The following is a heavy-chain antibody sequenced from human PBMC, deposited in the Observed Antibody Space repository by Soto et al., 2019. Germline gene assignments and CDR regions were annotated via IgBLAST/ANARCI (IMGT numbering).Heavy chain of an antibody. J-gene: IGHJ4*02. CDR3: AKDGQFRAVAGMPFDY. CDR1: GFTFSNYA. Sequence: EVQLLESGGGLVQPGGSLRLSCAASGFTFSNYAMSWVRQAPGKGLEWVSAISGSGGSTYYADSVKGRFTISRDNSKNALYLQMNSLRGEDTAVYYCAKDGQFRAVAGMPFDYWGQGTLVTVSS. V-gene: IGHV3-23*01. CDR2: ISGSGGST. D-gene: IGHD6-19*01.